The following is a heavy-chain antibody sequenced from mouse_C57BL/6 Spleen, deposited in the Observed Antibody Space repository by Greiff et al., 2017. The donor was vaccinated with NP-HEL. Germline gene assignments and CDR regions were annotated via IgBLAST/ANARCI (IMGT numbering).Heavy chain of an antibody. Sequence: EVKLVESGGGLVQPGGSLSLSCAASGFTFTDYYMSWVRQPPGKALEWLGFIRNKANGYTTEYSASVKGRFTISRDNSQSILYLQMNALRAEDSATYYCARYYYGGAMDYWGQGTSVTVSS. D-gene: IGHD1-1*01. CDR2: IRNKANGYTT. V-gene: IGHV7-3*01. CDR1: GFTFTDYY. J-gene: IGHJ4*01. CDR3: ARYYYGGAMDY.